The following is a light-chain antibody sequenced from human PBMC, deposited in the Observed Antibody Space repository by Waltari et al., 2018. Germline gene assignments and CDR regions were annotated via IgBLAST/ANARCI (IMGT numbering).Light chain of an antibody. V-gene: IGKV4-1*01. CDR1: QRVLYSSNNKNY. Sequence: DIVMTQTPDSLAVSLGERATINCKSSQRVLYSSNNKNYVAWYQQKPGQPPKLLIYWASTRESGVPDRFSGSGSGTEFTLTISSLQAEDVAVYYCQQYYSSPPYTLGQGTRLEIK. CDR2: WAS. CDR3: QQYYSSPPYT. J-gene: IGKJ2*01.